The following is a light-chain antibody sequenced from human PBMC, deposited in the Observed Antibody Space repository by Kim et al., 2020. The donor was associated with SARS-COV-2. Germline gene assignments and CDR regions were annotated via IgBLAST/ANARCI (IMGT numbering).Light chain of an antibody. Sequence: VSPGQPARITCSGDKLGDKYTSCYQQKPGQSPVLVMYQDDNRPSGIPERFSGSSSGNTATLTISGTQALDEADYYCQAWDSSTAVVFGGGTQLTVL. CDR3: QAWDSSTAVV. CDR1: KLGDKY. J-gene: IGLJ2*01. CDR2: QDD. V-gene: IGLV3-1*01.